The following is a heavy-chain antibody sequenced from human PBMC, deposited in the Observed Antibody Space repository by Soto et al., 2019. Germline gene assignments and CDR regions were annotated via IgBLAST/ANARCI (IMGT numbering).Heavy chain of an antibody. CDR3: ARSRRGAYSSGWYSLSGYYNYGIDV. J-gene: IGHJ6*02. D-gene: IGHD6-19*01. V-gene: IGHV1-69*13. CDR2: IIPIFGTA. Sequence: SVKASSRASGGTVSGYAISWVGQAPEQGLEWMGGIIPIFGTANYAQKFQGRVTITADESTSTAYLQWTSLKASDTAMYYCARSRRGAYSSGWYSLSGYYNYGIDVWGQGTKLTVSS. CDR1: GGTVSGYA.